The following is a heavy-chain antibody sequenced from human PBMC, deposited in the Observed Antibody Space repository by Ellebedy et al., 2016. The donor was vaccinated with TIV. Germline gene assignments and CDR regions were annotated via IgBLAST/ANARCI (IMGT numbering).Heavy chain of an antibody. CDR2: ISYDGGDE. V-gene: IGHV3-30-3*01. CDR1: GFIFTSYA. CDR3: AREVLGGQGDMDV. J-gene: IGHJ6*02. Sequence: GESLKISCAASGFIFTSYAIHWVRQAPGKGLEWVTVISYDGGDEYYAASVKGRFTLSRDNSKNTLYLQMNSLTAKDTAVYYCAREVLGGQGDMDVWGQGTTVTVSS. D-gene: IGHD3-10*01.